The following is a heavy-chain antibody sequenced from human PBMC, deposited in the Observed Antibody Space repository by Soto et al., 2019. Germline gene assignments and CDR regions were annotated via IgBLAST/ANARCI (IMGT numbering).Heavy chain of an antibody. J-gene: IGHJ6*02. CDR1: GFTFSSYG. CDR2: IWYDGSNK. Sequence: PGGSLRLSCAASGFTFSSYGMHWVRQAPGKGLEWVAVIWYDGSNKYYADSVKGRFTISRDNSKNTLYLQMNSLRAEDTAVYYCARDYCSSTSCYASVLAGLYGMDVWGQGTTVTVSS. D-gene: IGHD2-2*01. CDR3: ARDYCSSTSCYASVLAGLYGMDV. V-gene: IGHV3-33*01.